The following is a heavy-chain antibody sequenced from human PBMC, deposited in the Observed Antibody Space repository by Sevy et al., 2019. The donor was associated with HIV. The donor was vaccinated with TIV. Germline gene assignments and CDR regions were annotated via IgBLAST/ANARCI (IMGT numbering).Heavy chain of an antibody. Sequence: SETLSLTCAVYGGSFSGYYWSWIRLPPGKGLEWIGEVNHSGSSNYNPSLRSRVTISVDTSKNQFSLKLSSVTAADTAVYYCATHCGSTSCSHAFDIWGQGTMVTVSS. CDR1: GGSFSGYY. CDR3: ATHCGSTSCSHAFDI. J-gene: IGHJ3*02. D-gene: IGHD2-2*01. CDR2: VNHSGSS. V-gene: IGHV4-34*01.